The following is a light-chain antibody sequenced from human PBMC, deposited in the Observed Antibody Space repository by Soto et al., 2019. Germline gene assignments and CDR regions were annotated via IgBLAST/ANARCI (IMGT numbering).Light chain of an antibody. J-gene: IGKJ1*01. CDR1: QSISSY. CDR2: AAS. CDR3: QQSYSTLWT. Sequence: DIQMTQSPSYLSASVGDRVTITCRASQSISSYLNWYQKKPGKDPKLLIYAASSLQSGVPSRFSGSGSGTDFNLTISSLQTEDLATYDCQQSYSTLWTGGQGTKVDIK. V-gene: IGKV1-39*01.